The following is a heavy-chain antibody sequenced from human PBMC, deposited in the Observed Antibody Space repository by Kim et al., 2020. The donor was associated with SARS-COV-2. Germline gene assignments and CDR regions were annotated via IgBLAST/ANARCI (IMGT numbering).Heavy chain of an antibody. CDR2: IIPIFGTA. CDR1: GGTFSSYA. J-gene: IGHJ2*01. CDR3: ARFPGGGTVTTRHWYFDL. D-gene: IGHD4-17*01. Sequence: SVKVSCKASGGTFSSYAISWVRQAPGQGLEWMGGIIPIFGTANYAQKFQGRVTITADESTSTAYMELSSLRSEDTAVYYCARFPGGGTVTTRHWYFDLWGRGTLVTVSS. V-gene: IGHV1-69*13.